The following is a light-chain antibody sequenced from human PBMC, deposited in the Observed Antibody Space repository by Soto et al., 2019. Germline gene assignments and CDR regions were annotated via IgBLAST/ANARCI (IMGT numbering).Light chain of an antibody. Sequence: DIVLTKSPGSLSLSPGERVTLSCRASQSINSAHLDWYQQRTGQAPRLLIYATSRRATGTPDRFSGSGAGTDFTLTISGLEPEDFAVYYCQLYGRSPQFGQGTKLEIK. CDR2: ATS. V-gene: IGKV3-20*01. CDR1: QSINSAH. CDR3: QLYGRSPQ. J-gene: IGKJ2*01.